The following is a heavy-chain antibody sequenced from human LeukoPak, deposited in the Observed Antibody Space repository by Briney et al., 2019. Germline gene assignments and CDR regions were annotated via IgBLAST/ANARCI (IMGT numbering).Heavy chain of an antibody. CDR1: GFTFSRYG. CDR2: IWHDGSNK. Sequence: GRSLRLSCAASGFTFSRYGMHWVRQAPGKGLEWVAVIWHDGSNKYYADSVKGRFTISRDNSKNTLYLQMNSLRGEDTALYYCARERQLVHDYWGQGTLVTVSS. V-gene: IGHV3-33*01. J-gene: IGHJ4*02. D-gene: IGHD6-13*01. CDR3: ARERQLVHDY.